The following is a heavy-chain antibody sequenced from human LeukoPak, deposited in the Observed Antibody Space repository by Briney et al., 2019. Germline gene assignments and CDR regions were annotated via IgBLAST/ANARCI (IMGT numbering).Heavy chain of an antibody. CDR3: AGLPYYYDSSGYPHDAFDI. D-gene: IGHD3-22*01. Sequence: GESLKISCKGSGYSFTSYWIGWVRQMPGKGLEWMGIIYPGDSDTRYSPSFQGQVTISADKSISTAYLQWSSLKASDTAMYYCAGLPYYYDSSGYPHDAFDIWGQGTMVTVSS. CDR1: GYSFTSYW. CDR2: IYPGDSDT. J-gene: IGHJ3*02. V-gene: IGHV5-51*01.